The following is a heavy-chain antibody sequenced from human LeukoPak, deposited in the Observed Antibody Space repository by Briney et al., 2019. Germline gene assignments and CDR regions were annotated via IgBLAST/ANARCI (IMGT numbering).Heavy chain of an antibody. V-gene: IGHV4-59*01. D-gene: IGHD5-12*01. J-gene: IGHJ4*02. CDR1: GGSISSYY. CDR3: ARDGGRGYSGFDY. Sequence: PSETLSFTCTVSGGSISSYYWSWIRQPLGKGLEWIGYVFYSGNTDYNPSLKSRVTISVDTSKYQFSLKLSSVTAADTAVYYCARDGGRGYSGFDYWGQGTLVTVSS. CDR2: VFYSGNT.